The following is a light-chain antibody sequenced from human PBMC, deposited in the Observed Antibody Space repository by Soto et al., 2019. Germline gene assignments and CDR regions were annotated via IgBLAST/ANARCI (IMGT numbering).Light chain of an antibody. Sequence: QSVLTQSSSASASLGSSVKLTSTLSSGHSSYIIAWHQQQPGKAPRYLMKLEGSGSYNKGSGVPDRFSGSSSGADRYLTISNLQLEDEANYYCETWDSNTRVFGGGTKLTVL. J-gene: IGLJ2*01. CDR3: ETWDSNTRV. CDR1: SGHSSYI. CDR2: LEGSGSY. V-gene: IGLV4-60*02.